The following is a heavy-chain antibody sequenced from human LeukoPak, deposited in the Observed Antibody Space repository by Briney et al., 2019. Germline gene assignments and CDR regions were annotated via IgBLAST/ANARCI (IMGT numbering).Heavy chain of an antibody. D-gene: IGHD2-2*01. V-gene: IGHV3-74*01. J-gene: IGHJ4*01. CDR3: ARATPPTRYSSSTSCYLD. CDR1: WFTLRSYW. Sequence: GGSLRLSYAVWWFTLRSYWMHWVRQAPGKGVVGVSRITIDGSSTSYADSVKGPSTISTDNAKNTLYLQMNSLRAEDTAVYSCARATPPTRYSSSTSCYLDWSQGTLVTVSS. CDR2: ITIDGSST.